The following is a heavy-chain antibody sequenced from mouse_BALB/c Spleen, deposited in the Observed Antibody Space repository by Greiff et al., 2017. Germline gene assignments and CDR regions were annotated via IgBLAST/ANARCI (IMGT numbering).Heavy chain of an antibody. CDR3: NARYDEYYAMDY. Sequence: VQLQQSGAELVRSGASVKLSCTASGFNIKDYYMHWVKQRPEQGLEWIGWIDPENGDTEYAPKFQGKAPMTADTSSNTAYLQLSSLTSEDTAVYYWNARYDEYYAMDYWGQGTSVTVSS. CDR2: IDPENGDT. D-gene: IGHD2-14*01. CDR1: GFNIKDYY. J-gene: IGHJ4*01. V-gene: IGHV14-4*02.